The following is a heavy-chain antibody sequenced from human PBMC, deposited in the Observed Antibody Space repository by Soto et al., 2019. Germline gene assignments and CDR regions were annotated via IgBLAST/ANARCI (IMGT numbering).Heavy chain of an antibody. CDR2: IIPIFGTA. Sequence: GASVKVSCKASGGTFSSYAISWVRQAPGQGLEWMGGIIPIFGTANYAQKFQGRVTITADKSTSTAYMELSSLRSEDTAVYYCARVYVLGSSSLSGMDVWGRGTTVTVSS. J-gene: IGHJ6*02. CDR3: ARVYVLGSSSLSGMDV. D-gene: IGHD6-6*01. V-gene: IGHV1-69*06. CDR1: GGTFSSYA.